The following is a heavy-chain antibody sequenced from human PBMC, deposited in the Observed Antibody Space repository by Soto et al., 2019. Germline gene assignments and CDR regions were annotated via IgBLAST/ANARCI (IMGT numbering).Heavy chain of an antibody. CDR1: GGSFSGYY. CDR3: ARGQCSYGYGY. Sequence: QVQLQQWGAGLLKPSETLSLTCAVYGGSFSGYYWSWIRQPPGKGLEWIGEINHSGSTNYNPSLKSRVTISVDTSKNQFSLKLSSVTAADTAVYYCARGQCSYGYGYWGQGTLVTVSS. CDR2: INHSGST. J-gene: IGHJ4*02. V-gene: IGHV4-34*01. D-gene: IGHD5-18*01.